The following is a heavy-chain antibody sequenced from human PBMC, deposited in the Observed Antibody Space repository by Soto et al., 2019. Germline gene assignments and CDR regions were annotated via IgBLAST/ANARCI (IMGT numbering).Heavy chain of an antibody. D-gene: IGHD1-26*01. Sequence: QITLKESGPTLVKRTQTLTLTCTFSGFSLSDNGVGVGWIRQPPGKALEWLALIYWDDEKIYSPSLKTRLTITKDTSKNQVLLTMTNMDPVDTATYYCAHRLTWDAFYLWGQGTMVTVSS. CDR2: IYWDDEK. CDR1: GFSLSDNGVG. J-gene: IGHJ3*01. V-gene: IGHV2-5*02. CDR3: AHRLTWDAFYL.